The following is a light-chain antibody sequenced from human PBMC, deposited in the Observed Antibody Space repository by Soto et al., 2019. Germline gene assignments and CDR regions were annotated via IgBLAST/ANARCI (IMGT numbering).Light chain of an antibody. J-gene: IGKJ1*01. CDR3: QQYNNWLET. Sequence: EIVMTQSPATLSVSPGERATLSCRASQSVSSNLAWYQLKPGQAPRLLIYGASTRATGIPARFSGSGSGTEFTLTISSLQSEDFAVYYCQQYNNWLETFGQGTKVEIK. CDR2: GAS. V-gene: IGKV3-15*01. CDR1: QSVSSN.